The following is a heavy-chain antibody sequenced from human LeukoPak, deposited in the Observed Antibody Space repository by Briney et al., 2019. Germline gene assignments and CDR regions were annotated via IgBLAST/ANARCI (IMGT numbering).Heavy chain of an antibody. CDR2: ISGSGGST. Sequence: GGSLRLSCAASGFTFSSYAISWVRQAPGKGLEWVSAISGSGGSTYYADSVKGRFTISRDNSKNTLYLQMNSLRAEDTAVYYCAKGRSGSGWYFDYWGQGTLVTVSS. J-gene: IGHJ4*02. V-gene: IGHV3-23*01. CDR3: AKGRSGSGWYFDY. D-gene: IGHD6-19*01. CDR1: GFTFSSYA.